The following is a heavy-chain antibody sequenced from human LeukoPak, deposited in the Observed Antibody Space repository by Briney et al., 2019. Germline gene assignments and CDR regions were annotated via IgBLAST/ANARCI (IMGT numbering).Heavy chain of an antibody. CDR1: GCSFSNCA. CDR3: AKGGIQLWFYLDY. J-gene: IGHJ4*02. V-gene: IGHV3-23*01. Sequence: GGSLRLSCAVSGCSFSNCAMNWVRQAPGKGLEWVSAISGSGGSTSYADSVKGRFTISRDNSQNTLYLQMTSLSAADTAVYYCAKGGIQLWFYLDYWGQGTLVTVSS. D-gene: IGHD5-18*01. CDR2: ISGSGGST.